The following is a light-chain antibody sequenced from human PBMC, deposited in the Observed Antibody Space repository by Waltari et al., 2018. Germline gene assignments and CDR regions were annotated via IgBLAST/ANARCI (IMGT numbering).Light chain of an antibody. Sequence: ELVLTQSPGTLSLSPGERATLSCRASQRVSSTYLAWYQQKPGQAPRVLIHGASNRASGSPDRFSGSGSGTDFTLTISRLEPEDFAVYYCQQYGSSPWTFGQGTKVEIK. CDR1: QRVSSTY. CDR2: GAS. J-gene: IGKJ1*01. CDR3: QQYGSSPWT. V-gene: IGKV3-20*01.